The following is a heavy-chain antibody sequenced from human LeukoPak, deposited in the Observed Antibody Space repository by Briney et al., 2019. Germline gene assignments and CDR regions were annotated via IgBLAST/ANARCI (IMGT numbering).Heavy chain of an antibody. D-gene: IGHD3-22*01. Sequence: ASVKVSCKASGYIFTGYYMHWVRQAPGQGLEWMGWINPNSGGTNYAQKFQGRVTMTRDTSISTAYMELSRLRSDDTAVYYCAREAVYDSSGPNYYYGMDVWGQGTTVTVSS. CDR3: AREAVYDSSGPNYYYGMDV. CDR1: GYIFTGYY. J-gene: IGHJ6*02. CDR2: INPNSGGT. V-gene: IGHV1-2*02.